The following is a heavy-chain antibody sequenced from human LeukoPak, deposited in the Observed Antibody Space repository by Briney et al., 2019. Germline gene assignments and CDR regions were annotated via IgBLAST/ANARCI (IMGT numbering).Heavy chain of an antibody. CDR1: GGSFSGYY. CDR3: ARRTGITYYFDY. D-gene: IGHD3-16*01. Sequence: SETLSLTCAVYGGSFSGYYWSWIRQPPGKGLEWIGEINHSGSTNYNPSLKSRVTISVDTSKNQFSLKLSSVTAADTAVYYCARRTGITYYFDYWGQGTLVTVSS. J-gene: IGHJ4*02. V-gene: IGHV4-34*01. CDR2: INHSGST.